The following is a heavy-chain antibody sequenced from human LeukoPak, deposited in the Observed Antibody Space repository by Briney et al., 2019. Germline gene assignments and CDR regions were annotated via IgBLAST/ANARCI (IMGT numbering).Heavy chain of an antibody. D-gene: IGHD6-19*01. CDR3: ARTPVGAVAGTP. V-gene: IGHV1-18*01. CDR1: GYTFTSYG. Sequence: ASVKVSCKASGYTFTSYGISWVRQAPGQGLEWMGWISAYNGNTDYAQKLQGRVTMTTDTSTSTAYMELRSLRSDDTAVYYCARTPVGAVAGTPWGQGTLVTVSS. J-gene: IGHJ5*02. CDR2: ISAYNGNT.